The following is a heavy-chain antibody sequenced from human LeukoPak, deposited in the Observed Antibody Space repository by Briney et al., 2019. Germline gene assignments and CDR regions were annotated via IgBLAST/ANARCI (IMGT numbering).Heavy chain of an antibody. J-gene: IGHJ4*02. CDR2: IRSKAYGGTT. CDR1: GFTFGDYA. V-gene: IGHV3-49*04. D-gene: IGHD2-2*02. Sequence: GGSLRLSRTASGFTFGDYAMSWVRQAPGKGLEWVSFIRSKAYGGTTEYAASVKGRFTISRDDSKSIAYLQMNSLKTEDTAVYYCTSCSSISCYTFDFDYWGQGTLVTVSS. CDR3: TSCSSISCYTFDFDY.